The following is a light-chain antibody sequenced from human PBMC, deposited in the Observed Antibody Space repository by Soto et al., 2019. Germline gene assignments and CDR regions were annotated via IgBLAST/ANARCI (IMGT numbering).Light chain of an antibody. CDR1: QSVSTY. J-gene: IGKJ1*01. CDR3: QHYNSYSEA. CDR2: KAS. V-gene: IGKV1-5*03. Sequence: DIQMTQSPSTLSASVGDRVTITCRASQSVSTYLAWHQQKPGKAPNLLIYKASNLESGVPSRFSGSGSGTEFTLTISSLQPDDFATYYCQHYNSYSEAFGQGTKVDIK.